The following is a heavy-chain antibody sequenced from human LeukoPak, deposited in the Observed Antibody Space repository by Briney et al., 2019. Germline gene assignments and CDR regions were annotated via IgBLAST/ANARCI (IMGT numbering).Heavy chain of an antibody. V-gene: IGHV3-74*01. CDR2: INIAGSVT. Sequence: PGGSLRLSCAASGFNFSNYWMHWVRQAPGKGLEWVSRINIAGSVTTYADSVKGRFTISRDNAKKTLYLQMNSLRAEDTAVYHCARESIPTSGGPGYYYNYHYMDVWGKGTTVTVSS. CDR3: ARESIPTSGGPGYYYNYHYMDV. J-gene: IGHJ6*03. CDR1: GFNFSNYW. D-gene: IGHD2-2*01.